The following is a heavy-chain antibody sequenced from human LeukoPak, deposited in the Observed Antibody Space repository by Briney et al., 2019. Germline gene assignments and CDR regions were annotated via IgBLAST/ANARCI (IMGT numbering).Heavy chain of an antibody. D-gene: IGHD6-6*01. CDR1: GASISSYY. CDR2: IYYSGST. Sequence: SEPLSLTCTVSGASISSYYWSWIRQPPGKGLEWIGYIYYSGSTSYNPSLKSRVTISLDTSKNQFSLKLSSVTAADTAVYYCAREYSSSSGHFDFWGQGTLVTVSS. CDR3: AREYSSSSGHFDF. J-gene: IGHJ4*02. V-gene: IGHV4-59*01.